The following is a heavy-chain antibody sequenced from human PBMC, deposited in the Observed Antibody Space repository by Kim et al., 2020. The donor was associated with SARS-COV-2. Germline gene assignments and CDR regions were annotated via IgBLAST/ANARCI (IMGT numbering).Heavy chain of an antibody. CDR2: IWYDGSNK. CDR3: CSGGSTQGYYFDY. D-gene: IGHD2-15*01. Sequence: GGSLRLSCAASGFTFSSYGMHWVRQAPGKGLEWVAVIWYDGSNKYYADSVKGRFTISRDNSKNTLYLQMNSLRAEDTAVYYCCSGGSTQGYYFDYWGQGTLVTISS. V-gene: IGHV3-33*01. J-gene: IGHJ4*02. CDR1: GFTFSSYG.